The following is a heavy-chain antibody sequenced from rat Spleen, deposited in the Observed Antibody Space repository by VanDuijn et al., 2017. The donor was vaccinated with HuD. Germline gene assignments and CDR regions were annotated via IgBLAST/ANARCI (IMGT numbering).Heavy chain of an antibody. CDR3: TKGHTTPFDY. J-gene: IGHJ2*01. V-gene: IGHV2-1*01. CDR2: IWSDGSK. D-gene: IGHD1-5*01. CDR1: GFSLTSNS. Sequence: QVQLKESGPGLVQPSQTLSLTCTVSGFSLTSNSLHWVRQPPGKGLEWMGGIWSDGSKDYNSILKSRLSISRDTSTSQVFLKMSSLRADDTAIYFCTKGHTTPFDYWGQGVMVTVSS.